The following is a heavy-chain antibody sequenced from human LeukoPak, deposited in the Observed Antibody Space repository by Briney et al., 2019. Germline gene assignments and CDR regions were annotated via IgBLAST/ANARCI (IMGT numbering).Heavy chain of an antibody. CDR3: ARGAPDELGLWFGEPNYDAFDI. J-gene: IGHJ3*02. V-gene: IGHV3-21*01. Sequence: PGGSLRLSCTVSGFTVSSNSMSWVRQAPGKGLEWVSSISSSSSYIYYADSVKGRFTISRDNAKNSLYLQMNSLRAEDTAVYYCARGAPDELGLWFGEPNYDAFDIWGQGTMVTVSS. D-gene: IGHD3-10*01. CDR2: ISSSSSYI. CDR1: GFTVSSNS.